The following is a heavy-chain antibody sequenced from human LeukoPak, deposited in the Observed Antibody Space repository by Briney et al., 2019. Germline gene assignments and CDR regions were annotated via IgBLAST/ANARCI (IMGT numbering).Heavy chain of an antibody. CDR2: ISCDGSNK. V-gene: IGHV3-30*04. Sequence: GGSLRLSCAASGFTFSSYAMHWVRQAPGKGLEWVAVISCDGSNKYYADSVKGRFTISRDNSKNTLYLQMNSLRAEDTAVYYCAGAVVVVAATPLSGFDPWGQGTLVTVSS. J-gene: IGHJ5*02. CDR3: AGAVVVVAATPLSGFDP. D-gene: IGHD2-15*01. CDR1: GFTFSSYA.